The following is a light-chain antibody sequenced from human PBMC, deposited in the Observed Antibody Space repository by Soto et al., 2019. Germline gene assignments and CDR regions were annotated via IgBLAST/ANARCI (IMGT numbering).Light chain of an antibody. Sequence: QSVLTQPPSVSEAPGQRVTISCTGSSSNIGAGYDVHWYQQLPGTAPKLLIYGNSNRPSGVPDRFSGSKSGTSASLAITGLQAEDEAGYYCQSYASSLSGVVFGGGTKVTVL. J-gene: IGLJ2*01. CDR1: SSNIGAGYD. CDR3: QSYASSLSGVV. V-gene: IGLV1-40*01. CDR2: GNS.